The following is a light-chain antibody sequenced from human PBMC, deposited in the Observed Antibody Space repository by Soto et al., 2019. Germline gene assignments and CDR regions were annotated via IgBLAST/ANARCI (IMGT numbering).Light chain of an antibody. J-gene: IGKJ1*01. CDR2: ASS. V-gene: IGKV3-20*01. CDR3: HQYGSSPWT. CDR1: QSVSSNY. Sequence: EIVLTQSAGTLSLSPGERATLSCRASQSVSSNYLAWYQQKPGQAPRLLIYASSSRATGIPDRFSGSGSGKEFTLTISRLEPEDFAVYYCHQYGSSPWTFGQGTRVEIK.